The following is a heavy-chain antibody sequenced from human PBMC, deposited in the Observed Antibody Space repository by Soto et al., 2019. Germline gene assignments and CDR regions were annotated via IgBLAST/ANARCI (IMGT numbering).Heavy chain of an antibody. CDR3: AKHPHYDFWSGSITLYYYYYYMDV. CDR2: ISGSGGST. Sequence: PGGSLRLSCAASGFTFSSYAMSWVRQAPGKGLEWVSAISGSGGSTYYADSVKGRFTISRDNSKNTLYLQMNSLRAEDTAVYYCAKHPHYDFWSGSITLYYYYYYMDVWGKGTTVTVSS. D-gene: IGHD3-3*01. CDR1: GFTFSSYA. J-gene: IGHJ6*03. V-gene: IGHV3-23*01.